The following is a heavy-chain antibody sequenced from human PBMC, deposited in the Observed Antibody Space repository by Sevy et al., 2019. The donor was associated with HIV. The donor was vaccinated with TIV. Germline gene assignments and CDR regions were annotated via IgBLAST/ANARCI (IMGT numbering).Heavy chain of an antibody. J-gene: IGHJ6*03. Sequence: GGSLRLSCAASGFTFSSYGMHWVRQAPGKGLEWVAVIWYDGSNKYYADSVKGRFTISRDNSKNTLYLQMNSLRAEETAVYYCARGGSDSYYYYYYMDVWGKGTTVTVSS. D-gene: IGHD5-18*01. CDR2: IWYDGSNK. CDR3: ARGGSDSYYYYYYMDV. V-gene: IGHV3-33*01. CDR1: GFTFSSYG.